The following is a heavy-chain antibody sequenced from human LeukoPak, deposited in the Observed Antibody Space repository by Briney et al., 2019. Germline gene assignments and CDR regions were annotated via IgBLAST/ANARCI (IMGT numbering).Heavy chain of an antibody. CDR3: ARHVPEVVPAAIGAGDNAFDI. CDR1: GDSIINYY. Sequence: PSETLSLTCTVSGDSIINYYWTWIRQPPGKGLEWIGYIYYSGSTNYNPSLKSRVTISVDTSKNQFSLKLSSVTAADTAVYYCARHVPEVVPAAIGAGDNAFDIWGQGTMVTVSS. J-gene: IGHJ3*02. D-gene: IGHD2-2*02. CDR2: IYYSGST. V-gene: IGHV4-59*08.